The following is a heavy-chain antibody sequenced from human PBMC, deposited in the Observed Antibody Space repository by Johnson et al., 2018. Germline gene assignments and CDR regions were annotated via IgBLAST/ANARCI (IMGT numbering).Heavy chain of an antibody. CDR1: GFTFSNAW. CDR2: IKSKTDGGTR. D-gene: IGHD1-1*01. Sequence: VQLVESGGGLVKPGGSLRLSCAASGFTFSNAWMSWVRQAPGKGLEWVGRIKSKTDGGTRDYAAPVKGRFTISRDESKNTRYLQLNSLKTEDTAVYYCTTGRRGAFDIWGQGTMVTVSS. CDR3: TTGRRGAFDI. J-gene: IGHJ3*02. V-gene: IGHV3-15*01.